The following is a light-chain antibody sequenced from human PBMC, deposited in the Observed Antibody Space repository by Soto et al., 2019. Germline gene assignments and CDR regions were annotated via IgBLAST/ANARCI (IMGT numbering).Light chain of an antibody. Sequence: EIVMTQSPATLSVSPGEIATLSFSASQSINRDLAWYVQKPGQAPRRVIYGASTWGTGVPPRFTGSGSGTEFTLTISGLQSEDFAVYYCQQYNSWPITFGQGTRLEIK. CDR1: QSINRD. J-gene: IGKJ5*01. CDR2: GAS. V-gene: IGKV3D-15*01. CDR3: QQYNSWPIT.